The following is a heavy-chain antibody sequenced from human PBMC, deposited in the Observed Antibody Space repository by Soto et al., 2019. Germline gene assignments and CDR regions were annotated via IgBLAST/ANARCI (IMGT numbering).Heavy chain of an antibody. J-gene: IGHJ5*02. Sequence: GESLKISCKGSGYSFTSYWIAWVRQMPGKGLECMGIIYPGDSDTRYSPSFEGQVTISADKSINTAYLQWSSLKASDSAMYYCARPFDTSGWYDHWGQGTLVTAPQ. CDR2: IYPGDSDT. CDR3: ARPFDTSGWYDH. D-gene: IGHD6-19*01. V-gene: IGHV5-51*01. CDR1: GYSFTSYW.